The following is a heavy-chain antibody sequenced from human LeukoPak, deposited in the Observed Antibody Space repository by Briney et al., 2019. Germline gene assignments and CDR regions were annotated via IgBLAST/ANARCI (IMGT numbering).Heavy chain of an antibody. D-gene: IGHD3-22*01. J-gene: IGHJ4*02. V-gene: IGHV3-30*03. Sequence: GGSLRLSCAASGFTFSSYGMHWVRQAPGKGLEWVAVISYDGSNKYYADSVKGRFTISRDNSKNTLYLQMNSLRAEDTAVYYCARHYDRPTDYWGQGTLVTVSS. CDR3: ARHYDRPTDY. CDR1: GFTFSSYG. CDR2: ISYDGSNK.